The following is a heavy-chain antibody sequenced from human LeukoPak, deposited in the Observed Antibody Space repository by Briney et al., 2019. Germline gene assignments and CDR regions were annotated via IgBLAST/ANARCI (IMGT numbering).Heavy chain of an antibody. CDR3: ARGWSYYDY. Sequence: PSETLSLTCAVYGGSLSGYYWSWIRQPPGKGLEWIGEINHSGSTNYNPSLKSRVTISVDTSKNQFSLKLSSVTAADTAVYYCARGWSYYDYWGQGTLVTVSS. CDR2: INHSGST. D-gene: IGHD3-3*01. J-gene: IGHJ4*02. CDR1: GGSLSGYY. V-gene: IGHV4-34*01.